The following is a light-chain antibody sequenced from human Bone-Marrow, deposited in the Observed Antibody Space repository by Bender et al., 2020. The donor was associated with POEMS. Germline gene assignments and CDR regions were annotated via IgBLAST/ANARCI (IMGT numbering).Light chain of an antibody. CDR1: SSNIGTNP. Sequence: QSVLTQPPSASGTPGQRVTISCSGSSSNIGTNPVNWYQQLPGTAPKLLIYINNQRPSGVPDRFSGSKSGTSASLAISGLQSGDEAGYYCAAWENSLNGWVFGGGTKLTVL. V-gene: IGLV1-44*01. CDR3: AAWENSLNGWV. CDR2: INN. J-gene: IGLJ3*02.